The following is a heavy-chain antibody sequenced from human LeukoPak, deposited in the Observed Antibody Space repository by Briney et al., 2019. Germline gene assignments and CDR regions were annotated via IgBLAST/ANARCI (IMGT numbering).Heavy chain of an antibody. CDR3: AKARSITMIVVVITYFDY. CDR2: ISGSGGST. CDR1: GFTFSSYA. D-gene: IGHD3-22*01. Sequence: GGSLRLSCAASGFTFSSYAMSWVRQAPGKGLEWVSAISGSGGSTYYADSVKGRFTISRDNPKNTLYLQMNSLRAEDTAVYYCAKARSITMIVVVITYFDYWGQGTLVTVSS. V-gene: IGHV3-23*01. J-gene: IGHJ4*02.